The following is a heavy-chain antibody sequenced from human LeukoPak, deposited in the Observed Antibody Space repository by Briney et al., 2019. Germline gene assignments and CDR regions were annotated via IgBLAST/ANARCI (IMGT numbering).Heavy chain of an antibody. D-gene: IGHD3-10*01. CDR3: ARRAITMVRGVISPTDAFDI. J-gene: IGHJ3*02. Sequence: PSETLSLTCTVSGGSISSYYWSWIRQPPGKGLEWIGEINHSGSTNYNPSLKSRVTISVDTSKNQFSLKLSSVTAADTAVYYCARRAITMVRGVISPTDAFDIWGQGTMVTVSS. V-gene: IGHV4-34*01. CDR2: INHSGST. CDR1: GGSISSYY.